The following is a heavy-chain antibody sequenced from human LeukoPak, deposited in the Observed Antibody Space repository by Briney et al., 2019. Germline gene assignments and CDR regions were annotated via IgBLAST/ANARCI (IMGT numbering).Heavy chain of an antibody. CDR2: INTDGSST. CDR1: GFTFSSYW. V-gene: IGHV3-74*01. D-gene: IGHD1-26*01. J-gene: IGHJ3*02. Sequence: GSLRLSCAASGFTFSSYWIHWVRQGPGKGLVWVSRINTDGSSTIYADSVKGRFTISRDNAKSTLYLQMNSLRAEDTAVYYCARGGSPPEALGDAFGIWGRGTMVTVSS. CDR3: ARGGSPPEALGDAFGI.